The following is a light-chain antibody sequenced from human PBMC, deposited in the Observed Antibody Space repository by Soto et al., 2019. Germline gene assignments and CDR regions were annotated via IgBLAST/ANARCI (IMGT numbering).Light chain of an antibody. CDR2: GNN. Sequence: QAVVTQPPSVSGAPGQRVTISCTGSGANIGAGFDVHWYQQLPGTAPKLLIYGNNNRPSGVPDRFFGSKSGTSASLAITGLQSEDEADYYCQSYDSSLSWVFGGGTKLTVL. CDR3: QSYDSSLSWV. V-gene: IGLV1-40*01. J-gene: IGLJ3*02. CDR1: GANIGAGFD.